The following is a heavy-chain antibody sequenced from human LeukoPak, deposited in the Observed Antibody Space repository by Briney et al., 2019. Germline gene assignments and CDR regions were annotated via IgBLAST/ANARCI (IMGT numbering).Heavy chain of an antibody. V-gene: IGHV3-30-3*01. CDR3: ARDFDDYCSSTSCYTSLTG. CDR2: ISYDGSNK. D-gene: IGHD2-2*02. Sequence: GGSLRLSCAASGFTFSSYAMHWVRQAPGKGLEWVAVISYDGSNKYYADSVKGRFTISRDNSKNTLYLQMNSLRAEDTAVYYCARDFDDYCSSTSCYTSLTGWGQGTLVTVSS. J-gene: IGHJ4*02. CDR1: GFTFSSYA.